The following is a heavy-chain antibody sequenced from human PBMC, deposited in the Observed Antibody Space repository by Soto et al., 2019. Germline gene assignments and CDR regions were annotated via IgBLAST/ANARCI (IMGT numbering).Heavy chain of an antibody. J-gene: IGHJ5*02. CDR1: GGSISSSSYY. CDR2: IYYSGST. V-gene: IGHV4-39*01. Sequence: SETLSLTCTVSGGSISSSSYYWGWIRQPPGKGLEWIGSIYYSGSTYYNPSLKSRVTISVDTSKNQFSLKLSSETAADTDMYYCARHKLSGYDPGNWFDPWGQGTLVTVSS. CDR3: ARHKLSGYDPGNWFDP. D-gene: IGHD5-12*01.